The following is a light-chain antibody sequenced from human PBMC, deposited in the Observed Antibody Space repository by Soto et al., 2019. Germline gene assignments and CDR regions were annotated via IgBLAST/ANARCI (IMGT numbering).Light chain of an antibody. CDR2: GAS. Sequence: EIVLTQSPGTLSLSPGERATLSCRASQSVSSTDLVWYQQKPGQAPRLLIYGASTRATGIPDRFSGSGSGTDLTLAIDRLEPEDFAVYYCQQFGTSVRTFGQGTEVEV. J-gene: IGKJ1*01. CDR1: QSVSSTD. V-gene: IGKV3-20*01. CDR3: QQFGTSVRT.